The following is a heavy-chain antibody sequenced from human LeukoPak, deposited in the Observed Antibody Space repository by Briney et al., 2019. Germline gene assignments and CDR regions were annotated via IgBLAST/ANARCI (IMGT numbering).Heavy chain of an antibody. V-gene: IGHV1-69*13. J-gene: IGHJ4*02. CDR1: GGTFSSYA. CDR2: IIPIFGTA. Sequence: SVKVSCKASGGTFSSYAISWVRQAPGQGLEWMGGIIPIFGTANYAQKFQGRVTITADESTSTAYMELSSLRSEVTAVYYCARVTYVSGSLLRAGYWGQGTLVTVSS. D-gene: IGHD3-10*01. CDR3: ARVTYVSGSLLRAGY.